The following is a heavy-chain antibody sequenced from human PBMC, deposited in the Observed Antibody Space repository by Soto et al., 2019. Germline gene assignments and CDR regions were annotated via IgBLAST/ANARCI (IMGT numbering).Heavy chain of an antibody. D-gene: IGHD3-9*01. J-gene: IGHJ4*02. Sequence: PGGSLRLSCAASGFTFSSYGMHWVRQAPGKGLEWVAVISYDGSNKYYADSVKGRFTISRDNSKNTLYLQMNSLRAEDTAVYYCAKDFDWPFDYWGQGTLVTVSS. CDR2: ISYDGSNK. CDR3: AKDFDWPFDY. CDR1: GFTFSSYG. V-gene: IGHV3-30*18.